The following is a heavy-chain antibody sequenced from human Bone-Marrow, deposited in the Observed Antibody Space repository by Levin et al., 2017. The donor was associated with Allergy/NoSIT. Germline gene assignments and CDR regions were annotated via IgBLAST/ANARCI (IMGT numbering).Heavy chain of an antibody. Sequence: GGSLRLSCSASGFTFSSYWMNWVRQAPGKGLEWVATIKQDGSETYYVDSLKGRFTISRDNAKNSVFLQMNSLRVEDTAVYYCARDRYFDFWSGLRWGQGTLVTVSS. J-gene: IGHJ4*02. V-gene: IGHV3-7*03. D-gene: IGHD3-3*01. CDR2: IKQDGSET. CDR3: ARDRYFDFWSGLR. CDR1: GFTFSSYW.